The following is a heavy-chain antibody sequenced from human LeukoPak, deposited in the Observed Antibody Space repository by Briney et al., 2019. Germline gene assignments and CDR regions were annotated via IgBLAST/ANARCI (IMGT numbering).Heavy chain of an antibody. CDR1: GGSISSHF. CDR3: ARRLRQNLFDP. V-gene: IGHV4-4*09. CDR2: ISNSGSS. J-gene: IGHJ5*02. D-gene: IGHD4-17*01. Sequence: SETLSLTCTVSGGSISSHFWHWIRQPPGKGLEWIGYISNSGSSNYNPSLKSRVTISVDTSKNQFSLKLTSVTAADTAVYYCARRLRQNLFDPWGQGTLVTVSS.